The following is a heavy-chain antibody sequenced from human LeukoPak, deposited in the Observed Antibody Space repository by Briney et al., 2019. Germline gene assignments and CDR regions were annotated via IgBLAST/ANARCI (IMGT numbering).Heavy chain of an antibody. V-gene: IGHV3-30*04. D-gene: IGHD6-13*01. CDR3: ARQTNSWFP. Sequence: GGSLRLSCAASGFTFSDYAMHWVRQAPGKGLEWVALISFDGSNKNYADSVKGRFTISRDNSKNTLYLQMNSLRAEDTAVYYCARQTNSWFPWGQGTLVTVSS. J-gene: IGHJ5*02. CDR2: ISFDGSNK. CDR1: GFTFSDYA.